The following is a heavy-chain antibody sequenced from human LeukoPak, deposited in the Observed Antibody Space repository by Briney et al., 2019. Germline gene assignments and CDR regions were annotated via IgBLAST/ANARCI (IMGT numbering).Heavy chain of an antibody. Sequence: SETLSLTCTVSGGSISSYYWSWIRQPPGKVLEWIGYIYYSGSTNYNPSLKSRVTISVDTSKNQFSLKLSSVTAADTAVYYCARAIYREDAFDIWGQGTMVTVSS. CDR1: GGSISSYY. CDR2: IYYSGST. V-gene: IGHV4-59*01. J-gene: IGHJ3*02. D-gene: IGHD2-2*02. CDR3: ARAIYREDAFDI.